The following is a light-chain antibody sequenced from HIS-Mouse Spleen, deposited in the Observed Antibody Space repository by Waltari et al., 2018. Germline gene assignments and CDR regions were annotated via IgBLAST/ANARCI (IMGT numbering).Light chain of an antibody. V-gene: IGLV3-21*03. Sequence: SYVLTQPPSVSVAPGKTARITCGGNNIGRKSVHWYQQKPGQAPVLVVYDDSDRPSWIPARFSGSNSGNTATLTVSRVEAGNEADYYCQVWDSSSDHVVFGGGTKLTVL. CDR2: DDS. CDR3: QVWDSSSDHVV. CDR1: NIGRKS. J-gene: IGLJ2*01.